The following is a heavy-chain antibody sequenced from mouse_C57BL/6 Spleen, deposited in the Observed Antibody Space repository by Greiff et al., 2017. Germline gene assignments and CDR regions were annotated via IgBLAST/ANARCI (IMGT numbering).Heavy chain of an antibody. CDR3: ARSPDCDYVYFDV. CDR1: GYTFTSYW. Sequence: VQLQQPGAELVRPGSSVKLSCKASGYTFTSYWMHWVKQRPIQGLEWIGNIDPSDSETHYNQKFKDKATLTVDKSSSTAYMQLSSLTSEDSAVYYCARSPDCDYVYFDVWGTGTTVTVSS. V-gene: IGHV1-52*01. D-gene: IGHD2-13*01. J-gene: IGHJ1*03. CDR2: IDPSDSET.